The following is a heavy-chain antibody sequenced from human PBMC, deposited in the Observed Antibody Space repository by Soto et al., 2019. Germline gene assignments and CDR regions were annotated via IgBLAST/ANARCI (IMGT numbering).Heavy chain of an antibody. V-gene: IGHV4-30-4*01. CDR1: GGSISSGDYY. D-gene: IGHD4-17*01. J-gene: IGHJ5*02. CDR2: IYYSGST. Sequence: SETLSLTCTVSGGSISSGDYYWSWIRQPPGKGLEWIGYIYYSGSTYYNPSLKSRVTISVDTSKNQFSLKLSSVTAADTAVYYCARDQRVTTPTTNWFDPWGQGTLVTVS. CDR3: ARDQRVTTPTTNWFDP.